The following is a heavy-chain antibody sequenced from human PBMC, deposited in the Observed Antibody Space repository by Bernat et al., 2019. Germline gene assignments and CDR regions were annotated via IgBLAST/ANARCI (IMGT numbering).Heavy chain of an antibody. J-gene: IGHJ4*02. Sequence: EVHLLESGGGLVAPGGSLRLSCAASGFTFSNYAMYWVRQAPGKGLEWVSAITSTGGSKYYADSVKGRFTISRDNSNNTLYLQMHSLRAEDTAVYYCAKGISSIRTRTSFDFWGQGTLVTVFS. CDR3: AKGISSIRTRTSFDF. D-gene: IGHD2-15*01. V-gene: IGHV3-23*01. CDR2: ITSTGGSK. CDR1: GFTFSNYA.